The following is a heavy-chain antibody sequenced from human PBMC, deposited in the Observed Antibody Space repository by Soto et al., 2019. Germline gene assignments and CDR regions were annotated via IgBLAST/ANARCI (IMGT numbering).Heavy chain of an antibody. D-gene: IGHD4-17*01. Sequence: SETLSLTCTVSGGSISSYYWTWVRQPPGKGLEWIGYVESSGSTSYNPSLMSRVTISVDTSKDQFSLKLTSVTAADTAVYYCARGGVTTVVIPKYYYFGLDVWGQGTTVTVSS. CDR2: VESSGST. CDR3: ARGGVTTVVIPKYYYFGLDV. V-gene: IGHV4-59*01. CDR1: GGSISSYY. J-gene: IGHJ6*02.